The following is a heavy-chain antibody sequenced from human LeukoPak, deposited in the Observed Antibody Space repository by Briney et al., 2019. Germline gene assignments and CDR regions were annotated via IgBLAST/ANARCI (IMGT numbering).Heavy chain of an antibody. CDR1: GFTFSSYS. CDR2: ISSSSSYT. CDR3: ARDRAAAAQLDY. Sequence: GGSLRLSCAASGFTFSSYSMNWVRQAPGKGLEWVSSISSSSSYTYYADSVKGRFTISRDNAKNSLYLQMNSLRAEDTAVYYCARDRAAAAQLDYWGQGTLVTVSS. D-gene: IGHD6-13*01. J-gene: IGHJ4*02. V-gene: IGHV3-21*01.